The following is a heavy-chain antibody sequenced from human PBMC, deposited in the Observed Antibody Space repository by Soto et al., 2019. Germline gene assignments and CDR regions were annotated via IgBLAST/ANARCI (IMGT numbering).Heavy chain of an antibody. CDR3: ARHGSGWLEYYFDY. D-gene: IGHD3-10*01. J-gene: IGHJ4*02. V-gene: IGHV4-39*01. CDR2: IYYSGTT. Sequence: SETLSLTCTVSGGSVSSSSYYWGWIRQPPGKGLEWIGSIYYSGTTYYNPSLKSRVTISVDTSKNQFSLKLSSVTAADTAVYYCARHGSGWLEYYFDYWGQGTLVTVSS. CDR1: GGSVSSSSYY.